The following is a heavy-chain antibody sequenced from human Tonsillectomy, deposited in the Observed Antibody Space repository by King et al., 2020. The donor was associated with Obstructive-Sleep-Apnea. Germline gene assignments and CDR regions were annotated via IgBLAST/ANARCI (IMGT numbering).Heavy chain of an antibody. J-gene: IGHJ3*01. Sequence: VQLQESGPGLVKPSETLSLTFTFSGASILNYYWSGIRQPPGKGVDWVWYIYFSGRTKDKPSLNSPVTKLVDTSKNQFSLKMTPVTAANTAVYYCARSPYYDILTGYYNRALDVWGQGTMVTVSS. CDR1: GASILNYY. CDR3: ARSPYYDILTGYYNRALDV. CDR2: IYFSGRT. D-gene: IGHD3-9*01. V-gene: IGHV4-59*08.